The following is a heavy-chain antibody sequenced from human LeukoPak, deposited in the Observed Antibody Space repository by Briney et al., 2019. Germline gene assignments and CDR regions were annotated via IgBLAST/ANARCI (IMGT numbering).Heavy chain of an antibody. CDR2: IYYSGST. V-gene: IGHV4-39*01. Sequence: SETLSLTYTVSGGSISSSSYYWGWIRQPPGKGLEWIGSIYYSGSTYYNPSLKSRVTISVDTSKNQFSLKLSSVTAADTAVYYCARPAYSGSYPFDYWGQGTLVTVSS. CDR1: GGSISSSSYY. J-gene: IGHJ4*02. D-gene: IGHD1-26*01. CDR3: ARPAYSGSYPFDY.